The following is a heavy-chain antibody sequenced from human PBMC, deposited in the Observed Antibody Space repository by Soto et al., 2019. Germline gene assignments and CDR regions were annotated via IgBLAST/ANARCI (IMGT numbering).Heavy chain of an antibody. CDR1: GYTFTSYD. V-gene: IGHV1-8*01. J-gene: IGHJ6*03. CDR3: ARLYIYLQHPNYYSYYSWDV. D-gene: IGHD2-2*02. Sequence: ASVKVSCKASGYTFTSYDINWVRQAPGQGLEWMGWMNPKSGNTVYAQKFQGRVTMTRDTSITTAYMELSSLGSEDTAVYFCARLYIYLQHPNYYSYYSWDVWGKGTRVTFP. CDR2: MNPKSGNT.